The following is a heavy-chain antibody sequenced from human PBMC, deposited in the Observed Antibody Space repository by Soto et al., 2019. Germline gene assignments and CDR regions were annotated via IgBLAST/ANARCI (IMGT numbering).Heavy chain of an antibody. Sequence: QVQLVESGGGVVQPGRSLRLSCAASGFTFRSYAMHWVRQAPGKGLEWVAIISYDARNKYYADSVKGRFTISTDNSKNTLYLQMNTLRAEDTAVYFCTRGNSSSSAAFDYWGQGTLVTVSS. CDR1: GFTFRSYA. D-gene: IGHD6-13*01. CDR3: TRGNSSSSAAFDY. V-gene: IGHV3-30*04. CDR2: ISYDARNK. J-gene: IGHJ4*02.